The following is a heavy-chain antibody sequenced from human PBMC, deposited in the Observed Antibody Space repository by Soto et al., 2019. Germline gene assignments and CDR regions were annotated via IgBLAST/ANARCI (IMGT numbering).Heavy chain of an antibody. Sequence: GGSLRLSCSASGFTFSSYVMHWVRQAPGKGLEYVSAISTNGGNTYYADSVKGRFTISRDNSKNTLFLQMSSLRAEDTAVYYCVKDWDDYFDYWGQGTLVTVSS. CDR2: ISTNGGNT. D-gene: IGHD3-16*01. J-gene: IGHJ4*02. CDR1: GFTFSSYV. V-gene: IGHV3-64D*09. CDR3: VKDWDDYFDY.